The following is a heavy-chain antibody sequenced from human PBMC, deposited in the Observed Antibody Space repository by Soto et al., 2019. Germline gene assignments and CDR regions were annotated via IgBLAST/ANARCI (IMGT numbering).Heavy chain of an antibody. Sequence: GESLKISCKGSGYSFTSYWISWVRQMPGKGLEWMGRIDPIDSHTTYSPSFQGHVTISTDKSINTAYLQWSSLKASDTAMYYCARRYCSSATCPRNYYGMDVWGQGTTVTVSS. D-gene: IGHD2-2*01. CDR2: IDPIDSHT. CDR1: GYSFTSYW. CDR3: ARRYCSSATCPRNYYGMDV. V-gene: IGHV5-10-1*01. J-gene: IGHJ6*02.